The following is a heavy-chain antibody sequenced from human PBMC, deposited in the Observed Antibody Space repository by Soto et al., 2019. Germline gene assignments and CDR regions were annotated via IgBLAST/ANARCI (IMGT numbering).Heavy chain of an antibody. J-gene: IGHJ4*02. Sequence: ELQLVESGGGLIQPGGSLRLSCAASGFTVTRNYMTWVRLAPGKGLECVSTIHTGGKTFYTDSVKCRFTVSRDASKNTVDLQMNTLSVEDTAVYYCATGGSKRVRGAIVEVFHLEFWGRGTVVTVSS. V-gene: IGHV3-53*02. CDR1: GFTVTRNY. CDR3: ATGGSKRVRGAIVEVFHLEF. CDR2: IHTGGKT. D-gene: IGHD3-10*01.